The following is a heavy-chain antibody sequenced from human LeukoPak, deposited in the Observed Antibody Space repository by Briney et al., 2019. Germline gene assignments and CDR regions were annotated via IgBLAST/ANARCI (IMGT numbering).Heavy chain of an antibody. CDR3: ARGGMAAADYYFDY. CDR1: GGSFSGYY. CDR2: INHSGST. J-gene: IGHJ4*02. D-gene: IGHD6-13*01. Sequence: SETLSLTCAVYGGSFSGYYWSWIRQPPGKGLEWIGEINHSGSTNYNPSLKSRVTISVDTSKNQFSLKLSSVTAADTAVYYCARGGMAAADYYFDYWGQGTLVTVSS. V-gene: IGHV4-34*01.